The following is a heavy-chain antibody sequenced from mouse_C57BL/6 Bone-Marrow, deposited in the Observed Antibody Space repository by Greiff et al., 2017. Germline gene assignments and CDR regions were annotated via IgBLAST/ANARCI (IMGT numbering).Heavy chain of an antibody. CDR3: TSARIYYGTNY. CDR2: IDPEDGET. Sequence: VQLQQSGAELVKPGASVKLSCTASGFNIKDYYIHWVKQRTEQGLEWIGRIDPEDGETKYAPRFQDKATITADTSSNTAYLQLSSLTSEDTAVYYCTSARIYYGTNYRGQGTILTFSS. CDR1: GFNIKDYY. D-gene: IGHD1-1*01. V-gene: IGHV14-2*01. J-gene: IGHJ2*01.